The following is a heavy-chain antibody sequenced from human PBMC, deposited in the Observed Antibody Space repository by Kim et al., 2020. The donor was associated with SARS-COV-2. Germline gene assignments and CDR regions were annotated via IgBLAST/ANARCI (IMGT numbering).Heavy chain of an antibody. J-gene: IGHJ6*02. CDR3: ARGDGDHGMDV. Sequence: NDYAVSVKSRITINPDTSKNQFSLQLKSVTPEDTAVYYCARGDGDHGMDVWGQGTTVAVSS. CDR2: N. D-gene: IGHD4-17*01. V-gene: IGHV6-1*01.